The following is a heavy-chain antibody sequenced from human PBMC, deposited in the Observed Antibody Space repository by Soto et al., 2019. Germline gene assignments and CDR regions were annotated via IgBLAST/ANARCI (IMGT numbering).Heavy chain of an antibody. Sequence: GGSLRLSCAASGFTFSSYAMSWVRQAPGKGLEWVSAISCNGGSKYYADSVKGRFTISRDNSKNTLYLQMNSLRAEDTAVYYCARDARIAYYDFWSGYLFDYWGQGTLVTVSS. J-gene: IGHJ4*02. D-gene: IGHD3-3*01. CDR1: GFTFSSYA. CDR2: ISCNGGSK. V-gene: IGHV3-23*01. CDR3: ARDARIAYYDFWSGYLFDY.